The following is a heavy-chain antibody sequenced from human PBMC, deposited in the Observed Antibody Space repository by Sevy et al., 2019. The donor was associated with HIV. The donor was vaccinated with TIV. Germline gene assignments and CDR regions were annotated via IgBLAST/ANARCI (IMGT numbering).Heavy chain of an antibody. Sequence: GGSLRLSCAASGFTFTEFVMSWVRQAPGKGLEWVAIIWSDGAYQYHGDSVKGRFTISRDNPKNTLYLQMNSLRVDDTAVYFCARGGYYYDNAAYYAFDSWGQGTLVTVSS. J-gene: IGHJ4*02. CDR1: GFTFTEFV. CDR2: IWSDGAYQ. V-gene: IGHV3-33*07. CDR3: ARGGYYYDNAAYYAFDS. D-gene: IGHD3-22*01.